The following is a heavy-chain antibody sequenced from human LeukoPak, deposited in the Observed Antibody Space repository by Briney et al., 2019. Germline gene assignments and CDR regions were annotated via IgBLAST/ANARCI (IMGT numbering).Heavy chain of an antibody. CDR3: AKGRGTRGYHFDY. Sequence: GGSLRLSCAASGFTVSSNYMSWVRQAPGKGLEWVSVIYSGGSTYYADSVKGRFTISRDNSKNTLYLQMNSLRAEDTAVYYCAKGRGTRGYHFDYWGQGTLVTVSS. J-gene: IGHJ4*02. V-gene: IGHV3-53*01. CDR1: GFTVSSNY. CDR2: IYSGGST. D-gene: IGHD6-25*01.